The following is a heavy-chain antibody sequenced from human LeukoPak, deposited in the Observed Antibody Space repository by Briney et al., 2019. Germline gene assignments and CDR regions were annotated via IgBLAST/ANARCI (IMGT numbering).Heavy chain of an antibody. CDR3: AKDSSVSFYYMDV. CDR2: VWYDGSND. D-gene: IGHD4-11*01. V-gene: IGHV3-30*02. Sequence: GGSLRLSCAASGFTFSGYGMHWVRQAPGKGLERVAFVWYDGSNDYYADSVRGRFTISRDNSKNTLYLQMNSLRAEDTAVYYCAKDSSVSFYYMDVWGKGTTVTVSS. CDR1: GFTFSGYG. J-gene: IGHJ6*03.